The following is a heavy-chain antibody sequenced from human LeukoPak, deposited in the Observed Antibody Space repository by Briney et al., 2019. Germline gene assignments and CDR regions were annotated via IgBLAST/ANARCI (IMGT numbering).Heavy chain of an antibody. Sequence: PGRSLRLSCAASGFTFSSYGMHWVRQAPGKGLEWVAVISYDGSNKYYADSVKGRFTISSDNSKNTLYLQMHSLRAEDTAVYYCAKDYYDSSGYYTDYWGQGTLVTVSS. CDR3: AKDYYDSSGYYTDY. J-gene: IGHJ4*02. V-gene: IGHV3-30*18. CDR2: ISYDGSNK. D-gene: IGHD3-22*01. CDR1: GFTFSSYG.